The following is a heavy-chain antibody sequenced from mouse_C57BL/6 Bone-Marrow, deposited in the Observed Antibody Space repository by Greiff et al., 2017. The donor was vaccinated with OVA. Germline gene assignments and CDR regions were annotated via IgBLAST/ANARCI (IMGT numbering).Heavy chain of an antibody. D-gene: IGHD6-2*01. Sequence: QVQLQQPGAELVMPGASVKLSCKASGYTFTSYWMHWVKQRPGQGLEWIGEIDPSDSYTNYNQKFKGKSTVTADKSSSTAYMQLSSLTSEDSAVYYCARSLVDYWGQGTSVTVSS. V-gene: IGHV1-69*01. CDR1: GYTFTSYW. CDR2: IDPSDSYT. CDR3: ARSLVDY. J-gene: IGHJ4*01.